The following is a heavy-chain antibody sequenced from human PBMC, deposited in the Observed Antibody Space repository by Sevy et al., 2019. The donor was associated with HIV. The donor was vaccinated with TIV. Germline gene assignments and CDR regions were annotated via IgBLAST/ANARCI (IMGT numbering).Heavy chain of an antibody. V-gene: IGHV3-48*01. CDR2: ITTSGGTI. Sequence: GGSLRLSCAASGFTFSSYDMNWVRQAPGKGLEWVSFITTSGGTIYYADSVKGRFTVYRDSADNSLYLQMNSLRVEDTALYYCGRDKMGGSFDIWGQGTMVTVSS. CDR3: GRDKMGGSFDI. CDR1: GFTFSSYD. D-gene: IGHD3-16*01. J-gene: IGHJ3*02.